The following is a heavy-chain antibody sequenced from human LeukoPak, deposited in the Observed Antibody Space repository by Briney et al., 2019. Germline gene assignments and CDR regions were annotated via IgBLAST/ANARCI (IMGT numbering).Heavy chain of an antibody. V-gene: IGHV1-69*04. CDR2: ISPFLGRT. J-gene: IGHJ5*02. CDR3: ARGQFGGVVAAPFDN. D-gene: IGHD2-15*01. CDR1: GGTFDSYS. Sequence: RASVSVSCKASGGTFDSYSISWVRQAPGQGLDWMGRISPFLGRTNYAQNFQGRVTITADKSTGTVFLHLNSLRLDDTAIYFCARGQFGGVVAAPFDNWGQGILVTVSS.